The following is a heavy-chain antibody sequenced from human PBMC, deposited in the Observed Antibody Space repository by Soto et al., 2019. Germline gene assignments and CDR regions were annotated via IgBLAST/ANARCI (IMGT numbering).Heavy chain of an antibody. Sequence: SETLSLTCAVSGGSISSYYWSWIRQPAGKGLEWIGRIYTSGSTNYNPSLKSRVTMSVDTSKNQFSLKLSSVTAADTAVYYCARAADFWSGYEGDGMDVWGQGTTVTVSS. D-gene: IGHD3-3*01. CDR3: ARAADFWSGYEGDGMDV. CDR1: GGSISSYY. CDR2: IYTSGST. V-gene: IGHV4-4*07. J-gene: IGHJ6*02.